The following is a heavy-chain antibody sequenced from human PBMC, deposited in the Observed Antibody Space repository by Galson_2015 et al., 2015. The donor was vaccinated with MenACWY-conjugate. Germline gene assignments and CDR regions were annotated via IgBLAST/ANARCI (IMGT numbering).Heavy chain of an antibody. CDR3: VKAFGRSIAARKYFQH. CDR1: GFTFSSYA. J-gene: IGHJ1*01. CDR2: ISSNGGST. V-gene: IGHV3-64D*09. Sequence: SLRLSCAASGFTFSSYAMHWVRQAPGKGLEYVSAISSNGGSTYYADSVKGRFTISRDNSKNTLYLQMSSLRAEDTAVYYCVKAFGRSIAARKYFQHRGQGTLVTVSS. D-gene: IGHD6-6*01.